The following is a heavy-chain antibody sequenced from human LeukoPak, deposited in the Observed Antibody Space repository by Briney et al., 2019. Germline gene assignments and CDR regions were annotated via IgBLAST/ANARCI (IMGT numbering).Heavy chain of an antibody. Sequence: GGSLRLSCAASGFTFSSYSMNWVRQAPGKGLEWVSSISSSSSYIYYADSVKGRFTISRDNAKNSLYLQMNSLRAEDTAVYYCARGHRPHYIAAAGSDAFDIWGQGTMVTVSS. J-gene: IGHJ3*02. CDR1: GFTFSSYS. D-gene: IGHD6-13*01. CDR3: ARGHRPHYIAAAGSDAFDI. V-gene: IGHV3-21*01. CDR2: ISSSSSYI.